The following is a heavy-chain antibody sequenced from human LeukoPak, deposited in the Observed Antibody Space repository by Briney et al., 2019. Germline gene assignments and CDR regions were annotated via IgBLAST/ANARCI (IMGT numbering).Heavy chain of an antibody. D-gene: IGHD3-22*01. CDR1: VGTFSSYV. V-gene: IGHV1-69*04. Sequence: SVKVSCKASVGTFSSYVISWVRQAPGQGLEWVGRIIPILGIANYAQKFQGRVTITADKSTSTAYMELRSVRSDDTAVYYCARDRSSGYYYRQDYWGQGTLVTVSS. J-gene: IGHJ4*02. CDR3: ARDRSSGYYYRQDY. CDR2: IIPILGIA.